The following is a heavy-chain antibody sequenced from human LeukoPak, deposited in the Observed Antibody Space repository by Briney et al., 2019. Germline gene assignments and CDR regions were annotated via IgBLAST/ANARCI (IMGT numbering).Heavy chain of an antibody. J-gene: IGHJ5*02. CDR1: GGSFSGYY. D-gene: IGHD2-2*02. V-gene: IGHV4-34*01. CDR3: ARGYCSSNSCHTAAKYWFDP. Sequence: SETLSLTCAVYGGSFSGYYWTWIRQPPGKGLEWIGEVDHSGGTNYSPSLKSRVTISVDTSKTQFSLSLSSVTAADTAEYYCARGYCSSNSCHTAAKYWFDPWGQGTLVTVSS. CDR2: VDHSGGT.